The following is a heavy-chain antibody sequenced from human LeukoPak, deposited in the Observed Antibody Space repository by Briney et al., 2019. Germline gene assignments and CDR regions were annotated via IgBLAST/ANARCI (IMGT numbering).Heavy chain of an antibody. D-gene: IGHD3-10*02. V-gene: IGHV3-7*01. CDR1: GFTFTTYW. CDR2: INQDGTEK. J-gene: IGHJ6*04. CDR3: AELGITMIGGV. Sequence: GESLRLSCAASGFTFTTYWMSWVRQLPGKGLEWVANINQDGTEKYYVDSVKGRFTISRDNAKNSLYLQMNSLRAEDTAVYYCAELGITMIGGVWGKGTTVTISS.